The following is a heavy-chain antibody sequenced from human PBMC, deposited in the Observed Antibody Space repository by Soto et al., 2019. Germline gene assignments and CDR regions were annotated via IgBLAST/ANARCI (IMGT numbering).Heavy chain of an antibody. J-gene: IGHJ4*02. CDR3: SKRAWGYFYFDY. CDR2: ISGSGGST. D-gene: IGHD1-26*01. CDR1: GFTFSSYA. Sequence: EVQLLESGGGLVQPGGSLRLSCAASGFTFSSYAMSWVRQAPGKGLEWVSVISGSGGSTYYADSVKGRFTISRDNSKNTLYLQMNSLRAEDTAVYYCSKRAWGYFYFDYWGQGTLVSVSS. V-gene: IGHV3-23*01.